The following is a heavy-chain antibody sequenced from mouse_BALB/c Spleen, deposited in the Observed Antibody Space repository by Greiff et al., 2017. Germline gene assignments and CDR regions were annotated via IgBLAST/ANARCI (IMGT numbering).Heavy chain of an antibody. CDR3: ARRDGYPYYFDY. J-gene: IGHJ2*01. CDR1: GFNIKDTY. CDR2: IDPANGNT. D-gene: IGHD2-3*01. V-gene: IGHV14-3*02. Sequence: EVQLVESGAELVKPGASVKLSCTASGFNIKDTYMHWVKQRPEQGLEWIGRIDPANGNTKYDPKFQGKATITADTSSNTAYLQLSSLTSEDTAVYYCARRDGYPYYFDYWGQGTTLTVSS.